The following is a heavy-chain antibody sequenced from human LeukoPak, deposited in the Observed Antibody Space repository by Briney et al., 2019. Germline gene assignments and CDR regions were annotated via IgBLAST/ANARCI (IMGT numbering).Heavy chain of an antibody. CDR1: GFTFSSYA. V-gene: IGHV3-23*01. CDR3: ARAPGHYDFWSGYYGPPLGGGEYYFDY. Sequence: GGSLRLSCAASGFTFSSYAMSWVRQAPGKRLEWVSAISGSGGSTYYADSVKGRFTISRDNSKNTLYLRMNSLRAEDTAVYYCARAPGHYDFWSGYYGPPLGGGEYYFDYWGQGTLVTVSS. CDR2: ISGSGGST. D-gene: IGHD3-3*01. J-gene: IGHJ4*02.